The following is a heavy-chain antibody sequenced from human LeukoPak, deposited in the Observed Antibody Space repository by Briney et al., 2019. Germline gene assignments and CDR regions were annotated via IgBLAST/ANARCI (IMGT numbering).Heavy chain of an antibody. D-gene: IGHD3-3*01. Sequence: PGRSLRLSCAASGFTFGSYGMHWVRQAPGKGLEWVAVISYDGSNKYYADSVKGRFTISRDNSKNTLYLQMNSLRAEDTAVYYCAKQEGGYDFWSGFLYWGQGTLVTVSS. V-gene: IGHV3-30*18. CDR3: AKQEGGYDFWSGFLY. CDR1: GFTFGSYG. J-gene: IGHJ4*02. CDR2: ISYDGSNK.